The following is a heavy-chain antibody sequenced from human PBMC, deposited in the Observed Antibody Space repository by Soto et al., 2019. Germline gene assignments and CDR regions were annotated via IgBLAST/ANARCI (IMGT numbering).Heavy chain of an antibody. CDR2: IYPGDSDT. CDR3: ARLPGIVAPGTVFLDN. Sequence: GESLKISCKASGYRFTSSWIGWVRQMPGKGLEWMGIIYPGDSDTRYRPSFQCQVTISADKSSSTAYLQWNSLQASDTAMYYCARLPGIVAPGTVFLDNWGQGTMVTVSS. J-gene: IGHJ4*02. CDR1: GYRFTSSW. V-gene: IGHV5-51*01. D-gene: IGHD1-1*01.